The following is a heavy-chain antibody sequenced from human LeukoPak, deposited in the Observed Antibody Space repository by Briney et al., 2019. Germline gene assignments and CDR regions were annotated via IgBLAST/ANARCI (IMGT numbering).Heavy chain of an antibody. Sequence: PSETLSLTCSVSGGSIRSYYWTWIRQSPGKGLEWIGYIYNSGSTNYNPSLKSRVTILVDTSKNQFSLKLSSVTAADTAVYYCASYTSEDFWSGGRWFDPWGQGTLVTVSS. CDR2: IYNSGST. J-gene: IGHJ5*02. V-gene: IGHV4-59*12. CDR3: ASYTSEDFWSGGRWFDP. D-gene: IGHD3-3*01. CDR1: GGSIRSYY.